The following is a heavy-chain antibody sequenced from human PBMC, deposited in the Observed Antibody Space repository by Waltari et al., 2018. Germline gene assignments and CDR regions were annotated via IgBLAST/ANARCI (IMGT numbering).Heavy chain of an antibody. D-gene: IGHD6-19*01. Sequence: QLQLQESGPGLVKPSETLSLTCPVSGGSISSSSYYWGWIRQPPGKGLEWIVSIYYSGSTYYNPSLKSRVTISVDTSKNQFSLKLSSVTAADTAVYYCARGITVAGTSYFQHWGQGTLVTVSS. V-gene: IGHV4-39*07. J-gene: IGHJ1*01. CDR2: IYYSGST. CDR1: GGSISSSSYY. CDR3: ARGITVAGTSYFQH.